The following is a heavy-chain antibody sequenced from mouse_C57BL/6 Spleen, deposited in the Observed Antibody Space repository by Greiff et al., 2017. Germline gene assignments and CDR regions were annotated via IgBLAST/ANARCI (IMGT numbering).Heavy chain of an antibody. J-gene: IGHJ2*01. CDR1: GYAFSSYW. V-gene: IGHV1-80*01. Sequence: VMLVESGAELVKPGASVKISCKASGYAFSSYWMNWVKQRPGKGLEWIGQIYPGDGDTNYNGKFKGKATLTADKSSSTAYMQLSSLTSEDSADYFGTSSRGSPLDFDYWGQGTTLTVSS. CDR3: TSSRGSPLDFDY. CDR2: IYPGDGDT.